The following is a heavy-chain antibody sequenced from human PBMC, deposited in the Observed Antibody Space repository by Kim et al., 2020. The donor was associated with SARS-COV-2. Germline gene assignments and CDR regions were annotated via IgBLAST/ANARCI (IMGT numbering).Heavy chain of an antibody. CDR1: GFTFNSYA. J-gene: IGHJ4*02. CDR2: VGTTGTTT. D-gene: IGHD1-26*01. Sequence: GGSLRLSCAASGFTFNSYAMSWVRQAPGKGPEWVSGVGTTGTTTEYADSVKGRFTISRDNSKNTVYLQMNSLRAEDTAVYYCAKKEGGSYPFDYWGRGTLVTVSS. CDR3: AKKEGGSYPFDY. V-gene: IGHV3-23*05.